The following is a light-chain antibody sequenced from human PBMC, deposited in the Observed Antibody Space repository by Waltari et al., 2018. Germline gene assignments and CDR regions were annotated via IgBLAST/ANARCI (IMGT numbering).Light chain of an antibody. CDR1: QSLLQSNGYDS. CDR2: LGS. V-gene: IGKV2-28*01. Sequence: DIMVTQSPLSLPVTPGEPASISCTSTQSLLQSNGYDSLDWYLQKPGQAPQLLMYLGSNRASGVPDRLSGSGSGTNFTLKISRVEAEDVGVYYCMQGLQPPWTFGQGTKVEI. CDR3: MQGLQPPWT. J-gene: IGKJ1*01.